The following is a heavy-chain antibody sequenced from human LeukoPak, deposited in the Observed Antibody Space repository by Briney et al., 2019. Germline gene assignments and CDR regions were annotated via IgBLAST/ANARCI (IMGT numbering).Heavy chain of an antibody. CDR3: AKAAYYGSGSLYYYYGMDV. CDR1: GFTFSSYA. Sequence: GGSLRLSCAASGFTFSSYAMHWVRQAPGKGLEWVAVISYDGSNKYYADSVKGRFTISRDNSKNTLYLQMNSLRAEDTAVYYCAKAAYYGSGSLYYYYGMDVWGQGTTVTVSS. V-gene: IGHV3-30*04. J-gene: IGHJ6*02. D-gene: IGHD3-10*01. CDR2: ISYDGSNK.